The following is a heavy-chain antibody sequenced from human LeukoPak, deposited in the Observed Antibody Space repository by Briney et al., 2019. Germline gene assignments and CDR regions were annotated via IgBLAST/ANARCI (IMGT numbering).Heavy chain of an antibody. CDR2: IYTSGST. Sequence: LRLSCAGSGGSISSGSYYWSWIRQPAGKGLEWIGRIYTSGSTNYNPSLKSRVTISVDTSKNQFSLKLSSVTAADTAVYYCARDCVYYYDSSGYYYPWRTTDYYYYMDVWGKGTTVTISS. D-gene: IGHD3-22*01. V-gene: IGHV4-61*02. CDR3: ARDCVYYYDSSGYYYPWRTTDYYYYMDV. J-gene: IGHJ6*03. CDR1: GGSISSGSYY.